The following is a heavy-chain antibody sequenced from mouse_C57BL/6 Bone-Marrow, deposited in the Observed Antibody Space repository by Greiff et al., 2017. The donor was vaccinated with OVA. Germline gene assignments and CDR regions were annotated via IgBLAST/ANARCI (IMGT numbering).Heavy chain of an antibody. CDR2: SRNKANDYTT. CDR3: ARDGYDYDWYFGV. J-gene: IGHJ1*03. CDR1: GFTFSDFY. Sequence: EVKLVESGGGLVQSGRSLRLSCATSGFTFSDFYMEWVRQAPGKGLEWIAASRNKANDYTTEYSASVKGRFIVSRDTSQSILYLQMNALRAEDTAIYYCARDGYDYDWYFGVWGTGTTVTVSS. D-gene: IGHD2-4*01. V-gene: IGHV7-1*01.